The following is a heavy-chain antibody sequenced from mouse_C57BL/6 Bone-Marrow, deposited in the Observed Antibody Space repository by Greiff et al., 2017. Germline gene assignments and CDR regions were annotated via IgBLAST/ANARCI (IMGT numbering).Heavy chain of an antibody. V-gene: IGHV1-64*01. J-gene: IGHJ4*01. CDR3: VCVDDGYAMDY. D-gene: IGHD2-12*01. CDR1: GYTFTSYW. CDR2: IHPNSGST. Sequence: QVQLQQPGAELVKPGASVKLSCKASGYTFTSYWMHWVKQRPGQGLEWIGMIHPNSGSTNYNEKFKSKATLTVDKSSSTAYMHLSSLTSEDSAVYYCVCVDDGYAMDYWGQGTSVTVSS.